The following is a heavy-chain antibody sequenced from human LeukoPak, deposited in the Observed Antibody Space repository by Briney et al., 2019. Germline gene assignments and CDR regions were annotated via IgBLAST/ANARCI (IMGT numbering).Heavy chain of an antibody. J-gene: IGHJ6*02. D-gene: IGHD5-12*01. CDR2: IHHSGST. CDR1: GGSISNYY. V-gene: IGHV4-59*01. Sequence: SETLSLTCTVSGGSISNYYWSWIRRPPGEGLEWIAHIHHSGSTNYNPSLQSRFSISADTSKNQFSLKLHSVTAADSAVYYCARWILSHDDYGMDVWGQGTTVIVSS. CDR3: ARWILSHDDYGMDV.